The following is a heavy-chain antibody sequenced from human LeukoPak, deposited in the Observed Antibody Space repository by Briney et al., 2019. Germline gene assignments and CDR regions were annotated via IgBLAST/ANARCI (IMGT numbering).Heavy chain of an antibody. D-gene: IGHD4-11*01. CDR2: IYYSGST. Sequence: SETLSLTCTVSGGSISSYYWSWIRQPPGKGLEWIGYIYYSGSTNYNPSLKSRVTISVDTSKNQFSLKLSSVTAADTAVYYCARGNGWFDPWGQGTLVTVSS. V-gene: IGHV4-59*01. CDR3: ARGNGWFDP. CDR1: GGSISSYY. J-gene: IGHJ5*02.